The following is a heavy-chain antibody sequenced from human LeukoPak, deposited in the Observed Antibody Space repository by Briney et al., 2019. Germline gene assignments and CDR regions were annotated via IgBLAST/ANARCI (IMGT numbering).Heavy chain of an antibody. Sequence: GGSLRLSCAASGFTFSSYWMNWARQAPGKGLEWVSAISGSGGSTYYADSVKGRFTISRDNSKNTLYLQMNSLRAEDTAVYYCAKAVYPHPTGAYWGQGTLVTVSS. CDR3: AKAVYPHPTGAY. CDR2: ISGSGGST. D-gene: IGHD1-14*01. J-gene: IGHJ4*02. V-gene: IGHV3-23*01. CDR1: GFTFSSYW.